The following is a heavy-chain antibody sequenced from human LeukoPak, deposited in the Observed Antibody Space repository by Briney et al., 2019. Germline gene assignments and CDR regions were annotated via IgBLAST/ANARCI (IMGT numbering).Heavy chain of an antibody. J-gene: IGHJ4*02. V-gene: IGHV1-69*13. CDR1: GGTFSSYA. CDR3: ARAAHYGSGSYRLSVVDV. D-gene: IGHD3-10*01. Sequence: SVRVSCKASGGTFSSYAISWVRQAPGQGLEWMGGIIPIFGTANYAQKFQGRVTITADESTSTAYMELSSLRSEDTAVYYCARAAHYGSGSYRLSVVDVWGQGTLVTVSS. CDR2: IIPIFGTA.